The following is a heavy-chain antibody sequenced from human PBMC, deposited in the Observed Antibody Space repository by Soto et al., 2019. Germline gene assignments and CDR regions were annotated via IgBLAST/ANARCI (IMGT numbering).Heavy chain of an antibody. CDR1: GGSVSSGNSY. D-gene: IGHD6-13*01. CDR2: IYYSGSA. Sequence: QVQLQESGPGLVKPSETLSLTCTVSGGSVSSGNSYWSWIRQPPGKGLEWIGYIYYSGSATYNPYPKSRVILSVDTSNNQFSLELRSVTAADTAVYSCARRGGAAAGSYNWFDPWGQGTLVTVSS. CDR3: ARRGGAAAGSYNWFDP. J-gene: IGHJ5*02. V-gene: IGHV4-61*01.